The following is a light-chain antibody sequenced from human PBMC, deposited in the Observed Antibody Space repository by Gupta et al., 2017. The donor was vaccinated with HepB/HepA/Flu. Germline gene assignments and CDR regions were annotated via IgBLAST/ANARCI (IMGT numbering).Light chain of an antibody. CDR3: HGEDATGVT. V-gene: IGKV4-1*01. J-gene: IGKJ4*01. Sequence: DIVMTQAPDALPVSLGERATINYKSSQSVLYSSNKKHYLAWYQQKPGQPPKLHIYWACTREFGVPDRSRDSGSASAFTLGISSPQVENVVVYYCHGEDATGVTFGGGTKVEIK. CDR2: WAC. CDR1: QSVLYSSNKKHY.